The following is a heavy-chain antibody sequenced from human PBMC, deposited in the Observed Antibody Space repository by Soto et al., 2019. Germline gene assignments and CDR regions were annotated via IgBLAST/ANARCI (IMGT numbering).Heavy chain of an antibody. CDR1: GGSISSSSYY. Sequence: SETLSLTCTVSGGSISSSSYYWGWIRQPPGKGLEWIGSIYYSGSTYYNPSLKSRVTISVDTSKNQFSLKLSSVTAADTAVYYCARRRIVGATINYYYYGMDVWGQGTTVTVSS. D-gene: IGHD1-26*01. V-gene: IGHV4-39*01. J-gene: IGHJ6*02. CDR3: ARRRIVGATINYYYYGMDV. CDR2: IYYSGST.